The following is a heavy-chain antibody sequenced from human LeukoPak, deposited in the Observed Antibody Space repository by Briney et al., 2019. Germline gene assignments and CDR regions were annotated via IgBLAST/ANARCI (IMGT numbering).Heavy chain of an antibody. Sequence: GGSLRLSCAASGLTFSSYSMNWVRQAPGKGLEWVSSISSSSSYIYYADSVKGRFTISRDNAKNSLYLQMNSLRAEDTAVYYCARGGVGATSASDYWGQGALVTVSS. D-gene: IGHD1-26*01. CDR1: GLTFSSYS. CDR2: ISSSSSYI. V-gene: IGHV3-21*01. J-gene: IGHJ4*02. CDR3: ARGGVGATSASDY.